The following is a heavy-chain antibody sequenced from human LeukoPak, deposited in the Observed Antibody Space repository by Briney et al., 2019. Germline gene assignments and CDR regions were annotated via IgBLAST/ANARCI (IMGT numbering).Heavy chain of an antibody. D-gene: IGHD6-6*01. CDR3: ARGGAARPDY. Sequence: GRSLRLSCAAAALPFNNFGMDWVRHAPGERREWVSYISSSSSTTTYADSVKGRLTISRANAKNSLFLQMNSLRPEDQAGIYCARGGAARPDYWGQGTLVTVSS. CDR1: ALPFNNFG. CDR2: ISSSSSTT. J-gene: IGHJ4*02. V-gene: IGHV3-48*01.